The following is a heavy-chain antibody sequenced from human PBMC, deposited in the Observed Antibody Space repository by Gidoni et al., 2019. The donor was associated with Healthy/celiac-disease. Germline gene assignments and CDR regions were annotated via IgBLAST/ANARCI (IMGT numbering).Heavy chain of an antibody. CDR2: ISGSGGST. CDR1: GFTFRSYA. V-gene: IGHV3-23*01. Sequence: EVQLLESGGGLVQPGGSLRLSCAASGFTFRSYAMSWVRQAPGKGLEWVSAISGSGGSTYYADSVKGRFTISRDNSKNTLYLQMNSLRAEDTAVYYCAKDRERWLQLLDYWGQGTLVTVSS. J-gene: IGHJ4*02. D-gene: IGHD5-12*01. CDR3: AKDRERWLQLLDY.